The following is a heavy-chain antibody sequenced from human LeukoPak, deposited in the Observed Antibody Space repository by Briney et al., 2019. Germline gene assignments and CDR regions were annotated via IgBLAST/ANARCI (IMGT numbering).Heavy chain of an antibody. D-gene: IGHD2-2*01. V-gene: IGHV1-2*02. Sequence: ASVKVSCKASRYTFTGYYMHWVRQAPGQGLEWMGWINPNSGGTNYAQKFQGRVTMTRDTSISTAYMELSRLRSDDTAVYYCARDVHSHCSSTSCHRTRYFDLWGRGTLVTVSS. CDR3: ARDVHSHCSSTSCHRTRYFDL. J-gene: IGHJ2*01. CDR1: RYTFTGYY. CDR2: INPNSGGT.